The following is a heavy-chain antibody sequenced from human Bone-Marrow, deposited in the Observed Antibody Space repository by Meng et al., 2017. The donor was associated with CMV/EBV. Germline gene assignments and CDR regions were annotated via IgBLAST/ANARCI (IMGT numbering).Heavy chain of an antibody. CDR3: ARGCCRYCSSTSCYTHYYYYYGMDV. CDR2: IYHSGST. V-gene: IGHV4-38-2*02. J-gene: IGHJ6*02. CDR1: GYSISSGYY. D-gene: IGHD2-2*02. Sequence: SETLSLTCTVSGYSISSGYYWGWIRQPPGKGLEWIGSIYHSGSTYYNPSLKSRVTISVDTSKNQFSLKLSSVTAADTAVYYCARGCCRYCSSTSCYTHYYYYYGMDVWGQGTTVTVSS.